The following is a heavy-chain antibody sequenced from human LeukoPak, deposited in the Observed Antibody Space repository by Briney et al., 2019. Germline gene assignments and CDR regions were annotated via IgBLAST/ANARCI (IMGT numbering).Heavy chain of an antibody. V-gene: IGHV3-30*02. CDR1: GFTFSSYG. CDR2: IWYGGSNK. Sequence: GGSLRLSCAASGFTFSSYGMHWVRQAPGKGLEWVAVIWYGGSNKYYADSVKGRFTISRDNSKNTLYLQMNSLRAEDTAVYYCAKPLWFGELSKAAFDIWGRGTMVTVSS. CDR3: AKPLWFGELSKAAFDI. D-gene: IGHD3-10*01. J-gene: IGHJ3*02.